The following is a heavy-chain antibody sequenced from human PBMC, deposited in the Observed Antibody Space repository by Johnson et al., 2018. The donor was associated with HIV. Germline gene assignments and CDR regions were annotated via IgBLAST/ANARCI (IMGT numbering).Heavy chain of an antibody. J-gene: IGHJ3*01. V-gene: IGHV3-20*04. CDR3: ARRDSGSLSFDL. CDR1: GFTFSSYA. D-gene: IGHD1-26*01. Sequence: VQLVESWGGVVQPGRSLRLSCAASGFTFSSYAMHWVRQAPGKGLEWVSGINWNGGITGYADSVKGRCTISRDNDKSSVYMQMNNLRAEDTAFYYCARRDSGSLSFDLWGQGTMVTVSS. CDR2: INWNGGIT.